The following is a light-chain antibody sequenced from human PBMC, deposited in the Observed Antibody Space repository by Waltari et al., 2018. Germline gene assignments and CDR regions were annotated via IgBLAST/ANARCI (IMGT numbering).Light chain of an antibody. CDR2: EGS. CDR1: SSDVGSNNI. J-gene: IGLJ2*01. CDR3: CSYAGSGTFVV. Sequence: QSALTQPASVSGSPGQSITSSCTGTSSDVGSNNIVSGYQQHPGQAPKVVIYEGSERPSGISNRFSGSKSGITASLTISGLQPEDEADYYCCSYAGSGTFVVFGGGTKLTVL. V-gene: IGLV2-23*03.